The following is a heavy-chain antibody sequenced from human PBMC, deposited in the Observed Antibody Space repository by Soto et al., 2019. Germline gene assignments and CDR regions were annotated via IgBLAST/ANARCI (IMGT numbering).Heavy chain of an antibody. V-gene: IGHV1-69*13. D-gene: IGHD3-22*01. CDR3: ARPTRYYYDSSGQSAWFDA. CDR2: IIPIFGTA. J-gene: IGHJ5*02. CDR1: GGTFSSYA. Sequence: TSVKVSCKASGGTFSSYAISWVRQAPGQGLEWMGGIIPIFGTANYAQKFQGRVTITADESTSTAYMELSSLRSQDTAVYYCARPTRYYYDSSGQSAWFDAWGQGTLVTVSS.